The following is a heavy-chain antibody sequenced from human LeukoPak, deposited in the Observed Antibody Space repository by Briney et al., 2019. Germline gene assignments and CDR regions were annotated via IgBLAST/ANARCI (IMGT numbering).Heavy chain of an antibody. V-gene: IGHV3-48*03. Sequence: GGSLRLSCAASGFSLSTYWMNWVRQAPGKGLEWVSYISSSGSTIYYADSVKGRFTISRDNAKNSLYLQMNSLRAEDTAVYYCARDASGSAFYYYMDVWGKGTTVTISS. CDR3: ARDASGSAFYYYMDV. D-gene: IGHD1-26*01. CDR2: ISSSGSTI. CDR1: GFSLSTYW. J-gene: IGHJ6*03.